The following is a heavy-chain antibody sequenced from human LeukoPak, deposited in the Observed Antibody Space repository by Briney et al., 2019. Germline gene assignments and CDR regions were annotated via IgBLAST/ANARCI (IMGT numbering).Heavy chain of an antibody. CDR3: ARLVVPAAMLFYYYYYYMDV. J-gene: IGHJ6*03. CDR1: GYTFTSYG. V-gene: IGHV1-18*01. CDR2: ISAYNGNT. D-gene: IGHD2-2*01. Sequence: ASVKVSCKASGYTFTSYGISWVRQAPGQGLEWMGWISAYNGNTNYAQKLQGRVTMTTDTSTSTAYMELRSLRSDDTAVYYCARLVVPAAMLFYYYYYYMDVWGKGTTVTISS.